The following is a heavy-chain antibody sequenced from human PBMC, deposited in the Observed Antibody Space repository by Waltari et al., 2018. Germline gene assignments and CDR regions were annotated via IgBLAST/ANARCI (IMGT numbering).Heavy chain of an antibody. CDR2: IQSDGTT. CDR1: GFPVSFNY. D-gene: IGHD1-1*01. V-gene: IGHV3-53*01. J-gene: IGHJ5*01. Sequence: EVQLVQSGGGLIQPGGSLRLSCAVPGFPVSFNYMHWVRRAPGRGVEWVSVIQSDGTTSCADSVKGRFIVSRDEWKNTLYLEMNNLRADDTAVYFCSTLNWNEVRPFDFWGQGTLVTVSS. CDR3: STLNWNEVRPFDF.